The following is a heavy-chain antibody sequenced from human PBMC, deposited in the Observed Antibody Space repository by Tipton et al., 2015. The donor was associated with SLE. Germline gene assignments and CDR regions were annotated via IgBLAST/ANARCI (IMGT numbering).Heavy chain of an antibody. CDR3: ARERSDDAFDI. J-gene: IGHJ3*02. CDR2: ISYDGSNK. Sequence: SLRLSCAVSGFTFSSYGMHWVRQAPGKGLEWVAVISYDGSNKYYADSVKGRLTISRDNSKNTLYLQMNSLRTEDTAVYYCARERSDDAFDIWGQGTMVTVSS. D-gene: IGHD4-17*01. V-gene: IGHV3-30*03. CDR1: GFTFSSYG.